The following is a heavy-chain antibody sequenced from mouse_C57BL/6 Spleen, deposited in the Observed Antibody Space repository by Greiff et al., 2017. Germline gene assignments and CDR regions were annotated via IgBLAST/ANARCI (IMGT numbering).Heavy chain of an antibody. V-gene: IGHV5-4*01. J-gene: IGHJ3*01. CDR1: GFTFSSYA. CDR3: ARDRVYDGYPAWFAY. D-gene: IGHD2-3*01. CDR2: LSDGGSYT. Sequence: EVKLVESGGGLVKPGGSLKLSCAASGFTFSSYAMSWVRQTPEKRLEWVATLSDGGSYTYYPDNVKGRFTISRDNAKKNLYLQMSHLKSEDTAMYYCARDRVYDGYPAWFAYWGQGTLVTVSA.